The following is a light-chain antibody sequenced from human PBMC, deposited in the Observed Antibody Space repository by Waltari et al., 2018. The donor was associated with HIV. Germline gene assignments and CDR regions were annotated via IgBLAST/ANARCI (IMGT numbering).Light chain of an antibody. J-gene: IGLJ2*01. CDR3: ASLSHSLTLVV. CDR1: NSDIGASVY. CDR2: GVK. V-gene: IGLV2-14*03. Sequence: QSALSQPASVSGSPGPSITLSCNGTNSDIGASVYVSLYQKFPDRAPRLLIYGVKKRPSGVSTRFSGSKAANTASLTISGLQLEDEADFYCASLSHSLTLVVFGGGTHLTVL.